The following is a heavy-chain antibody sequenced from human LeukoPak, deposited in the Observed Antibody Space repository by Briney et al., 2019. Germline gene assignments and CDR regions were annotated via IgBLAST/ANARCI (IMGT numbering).Heavy chain of an antibody. V-gene: IGHV3-48*03. CDR1: GFTFSSYE. CDR2: ISSSGSTI. J-gene: IGHJ4*02. Sequence: GGSLRLSCAASGFTFSSYEMNWVRQAPGKGLEWVSYISSSGSTIYYADSVKGRFISSRDNTKNSLYLQMNSLRAEDTAIYYCAREGVSYYGSRNDYWGQGTLVTVSS. D-gene: IGHD3-10*01. CDR3: AREGVSYYGSRNDY.